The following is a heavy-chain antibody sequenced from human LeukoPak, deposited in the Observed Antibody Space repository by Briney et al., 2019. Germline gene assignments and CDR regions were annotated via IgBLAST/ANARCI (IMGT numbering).Heavy chain of an antibody. V-gene: IGHV3-23*01. CDR2: IRDSGGST. Sequence: GGSLRLSCAASGFTFSSYDMTWVRQAPGRGLEWVSSIRDSGGSTDYADSVKGRFTISRDNSKNMLFLQMSSLRAEDTAVYYCAKKVGLGAFDIWGQGTMVTVSP. CDR1: GFTFSSYD. CDR3: AKKVGLGAFDI. J-gene: IGHJ3*02. D-gene: IGHD1-26*01.